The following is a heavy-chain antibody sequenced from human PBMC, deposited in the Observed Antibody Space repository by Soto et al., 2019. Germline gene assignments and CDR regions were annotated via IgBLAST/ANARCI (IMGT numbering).Heavy chain of an antibody. CDR2: IIPILGIA. D-gene: IGHD5-18*01. V-gene: IGHV1-69*02. CDR3: ASELEHSYGYYFDY. CDR1: GGTFSSYT. Sequence: ASVKVSCKASGGTFSSYTISWVRQAPGQGLEWMGMIIPILGIANYAQKFQGRVTITADKSTSTAYMELSSLRSEDTAVYYCASELEHSYGYYFDYWGQGTLVTVSS. J-gene: IGHJ4*02.